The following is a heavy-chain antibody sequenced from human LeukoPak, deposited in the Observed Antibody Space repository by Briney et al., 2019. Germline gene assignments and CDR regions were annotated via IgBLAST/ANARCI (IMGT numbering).Heavy chain of an antibody. V-gene: IGHV1-18*01. J-gene: IGHJ6*02. Sequence: GASVKVSCKASGYTFTSYGISWVRQAPGQPLEWMGWISAYNGNTNYAQKLQGRVTMTTDTSTSTAYMELRSLRSDATAVYYCAIAPGGYYYGMDVWGQGTTVTVSS. D-gene: IGHD3-10*01. CDR3: AIAPGGYYYGMDV. CDR2: ISAYNGNT. CDR1: GYTFTSYG.